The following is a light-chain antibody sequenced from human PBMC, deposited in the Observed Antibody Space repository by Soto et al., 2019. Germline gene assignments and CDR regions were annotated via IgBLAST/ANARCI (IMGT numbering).Light chain of an antibody. Sequence: ENVLTQSPATLSLSPGERATLSCRASQSVSIYLAWYQQKPGQAPRLLIYDASNRATGIPAKFSGSGSGTDFTLNISRLEPEDFAVYYCQQYGSLLWTFGQGTKVDIK. CDR2: DAS. CDR1: QSVSIY. CDR3: QQYGSLLWT. J-gene: IGKJ1*01. V-gene: IGKV3-11*01.